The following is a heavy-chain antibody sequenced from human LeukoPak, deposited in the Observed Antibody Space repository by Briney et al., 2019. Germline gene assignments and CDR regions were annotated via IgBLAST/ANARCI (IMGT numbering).Heavy chain of an antibody. CDR3: ARSEDYDSSGFRWFDP. D-gene: IGHD3-22*01. J-gene: IGHJ5*02. CDR1: GGSISSSHW. CDR2: IYHSGGT. Sequence: KPSETLSLTCVVSGGSISSSHWWTWVRQPPGKGLEWIGEIYHSGGTNYNSSLKSRVTISVDKSMNQFSLKLSSVTAADTAVYYCARSEDYDSSGFRWFDPWGQGTLVTVSS. V-gene: IGHV4-4*02.